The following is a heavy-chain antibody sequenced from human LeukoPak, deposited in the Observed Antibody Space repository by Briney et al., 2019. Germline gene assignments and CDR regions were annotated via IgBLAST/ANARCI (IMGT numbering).Heavy chain of an antibody. D-gene: IGHD3-22*01. CDR1: DGSFTGYY. V-gene: IGHV4-34*01. J-gene: IGHJ4*02. CDR2: VNHSGST. CDR3: AREVHYYDSSGYYFNTRVFDY. Sequence: SETLSLTCAVSDGSFTGYYWNWIRQPPGKGLEWIGGVNHSGSTHNNPSLKSRVTISVDTSQNQFSLKLSSVTAADTAVYYCAREVHYYDSSGYYFNTRVFDYWGQGTLVTVSS.